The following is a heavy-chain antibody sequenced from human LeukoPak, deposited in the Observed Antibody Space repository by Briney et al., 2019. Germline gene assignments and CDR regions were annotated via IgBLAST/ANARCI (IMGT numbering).Heavy chain of an antibody. D-gene: IGHD3-22*01. CDR2: IYYSGCT. CDR3: ARQSYYYDSSGYYYGGLYYFDY. J-gene: IGHJ4*02. V-gene: IGHV4-39*01. CDR1: GGSISSSSYY. Sequence: SETLSLTCTVSGGSISSSSYYWGWIRQPPGKGLEWIRSIYYSGCTYYNPSLKSRVTISVDTSKNQFSLKLSSVTAADTAVYYCARQSYYYDSSGYYYGGLYYFDYWGQGTLVTVSS.